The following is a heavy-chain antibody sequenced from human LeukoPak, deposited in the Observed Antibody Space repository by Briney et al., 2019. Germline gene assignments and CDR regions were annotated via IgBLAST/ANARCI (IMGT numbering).Heavy chain of an antibody. J-gene: IGHJ6*03. D-gene: IGHD5/OR15-5a*01. CDR3: AIGSNYYYYYMDV. CDR1: GYSFTSYW. V-gene: IGHV5-51*01. CDR2: IYPGDSDT. Sequence: GESLKISCKGSGYSFTSYWIGWVRQMPGKGLEWMVIIYPGDSDTRYSPSFQGQVTISVDKSISTAYLQWNSLKASDTAMYYCAIGSNYYYYYMDVWGKGTTVTVSS.